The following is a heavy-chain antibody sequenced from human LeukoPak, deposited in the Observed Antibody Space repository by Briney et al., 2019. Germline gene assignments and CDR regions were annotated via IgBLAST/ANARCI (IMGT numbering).Heavy chain of an antibody. CDR1: GGSVSSGSYY. V-gene: IGHV4-61*01. CDR2: IYYSGST. J-gene: IGHJ3*02. Sequence: SETLALTCTVSGGSVSSGSYYWSWIRQPPGKGLEWIGYIYYSGSTNYNPSLKSRVTISVDTSKNQFSLKLSSVTAADTAVYYCARDLMDGYPDLHAFDIWGQGTMVTVSS. CDR3: ARDLMDGYPDLHAFDI. D-gene: IGHD5-24*01.